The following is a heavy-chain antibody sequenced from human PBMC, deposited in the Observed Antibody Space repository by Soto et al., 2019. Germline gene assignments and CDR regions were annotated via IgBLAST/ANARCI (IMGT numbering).Heavy chain of an antibody. V-gene: IGHV3-48*01. CDR2: ISSSSSTI. CDR3: AKEKQWLVFGNWFDP. Sequence: LRLSCAASGFTFSSYSMNWVRQAPGKGLEWVSYISSSSSTIYYADSVKGRFTISRDNAKNSLYLQMNSLRAEDTAVYYCAKEKQWLVFGNWFDPWGQGTLVTVSS. D-gene: IGHD6-19*01. J-gene: IGHJ5*02. CDR1: GFTFSSYS.